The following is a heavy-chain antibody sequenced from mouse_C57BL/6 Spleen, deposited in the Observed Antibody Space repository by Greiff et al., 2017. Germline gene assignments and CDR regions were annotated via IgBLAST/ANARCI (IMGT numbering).Heavy chain of an antibody. J-gene: IGHJ2*01. CDR1: GFTFSDAW. CDR3: TRHRIYYDYDDGEGEYYFDY. D-gene: IGHD2-4*01. CDR2: IRNKANNHAT. Sequence: DVKLVESGGGLVQPGGSMKLSCAASGFTFSDAWMDWVRQSPEKGLEWVAEIRNKANNHATYYAESVKGRFTISRDDSKSSVYLQKNSLRAEDTGIYYCTRHRIYYDYDDGEGEYYFDYWGQGTTLTVSS. V-gene: IGHV6-6*01.